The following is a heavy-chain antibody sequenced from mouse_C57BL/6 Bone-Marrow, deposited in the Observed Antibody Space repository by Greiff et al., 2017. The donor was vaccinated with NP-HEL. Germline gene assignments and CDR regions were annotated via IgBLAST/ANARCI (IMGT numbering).Heavy chain of an antibody. CDR1: GYTFTSYW. J-gene: IGHJ3*01. D-gene: IGHD2-3*01. V-gene: IGHV1-55*01. CDR2: IYPGSGST. Sequence: QVHVKQPGAELVKPGASVKMSCKASGYTFTSYWITWVKQGPGQGLEWIGDIYPGSGSTNYNEKFKSKATLTVDTSSSTAYMQLSSLTSEDSAVYYCARYDGYYVRDWFAYWGQGTLVTVSA. CDR3: ARYDGYYVRDWFAY.